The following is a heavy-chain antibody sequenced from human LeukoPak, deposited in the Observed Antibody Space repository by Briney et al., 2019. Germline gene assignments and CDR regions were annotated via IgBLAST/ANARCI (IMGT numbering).Heavy chain of an antibody. CDR3: AKDRHDCTSGACYAHLDY. D-gene: IGHD2-8*01. CDR1: GFSFSSYG. J-gene: IGHJ4*02. V-gene: IGHV3-33*06. Sequence: PGGSLRLSCAASGFSFSSYGMHWVRQAPGRGLEWVAVIWYDGSNEHYTDSVKGRFTIYRDNSKNTVYLQMNSLRAEDTAVYYCAKDRHDCTSGACYAHLDYWGQGILVTVSS. CDR2: IWYDGSNE.